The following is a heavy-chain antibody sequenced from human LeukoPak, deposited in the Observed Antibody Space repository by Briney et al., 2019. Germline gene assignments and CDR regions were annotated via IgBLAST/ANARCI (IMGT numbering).Heavy chain of an antibody. CDR1: GFTFSNYG. Sequence: PGGSLRLSCAASGFTFSNYGLNWVRQAPGKGLEWVAHINPDGRDTYYVDSVKGRFTISRDNAQNSMYLQMNSLRVEDTAVYYCTSWGDTTAEYFQRWGQGTLVTVSS. D-gene: IGHD2-21*02. V-gene: IGHV3-7*01. J-gene: IGHJ1*01. CDR2: INPDGRDT. CDR3: TSWGDTTAEYFQR.